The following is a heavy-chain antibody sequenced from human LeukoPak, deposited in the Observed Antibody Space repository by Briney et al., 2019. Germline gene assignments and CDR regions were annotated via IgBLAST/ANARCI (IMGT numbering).Heavy chain of an antibody. Sequence: VRSLRLSCAASVFTFSTVAMHCVRQAPGKGLECLAILSYDGSSKYYADSGQARFTISRDNSKKTLYLQMNSLRTEDTAVYYCARSAAAGRIVATFGYWGQGTLVTVSS. J-gene: IGHJ4*02. CDR1: VFTFSTVA. CDR3: ARSAAAGRIVATFGY. CDR2: LSYDGSSK. V-gene: IGHV3-30*04. D-gene: IGHD5-12*01.